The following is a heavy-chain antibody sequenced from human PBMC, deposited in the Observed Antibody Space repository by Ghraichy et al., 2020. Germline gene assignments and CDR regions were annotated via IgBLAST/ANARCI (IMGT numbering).Heavy chain of an antibody. V-gene: IGHV3-74*01. CDR2: INTDGSNT. CDR1: GLILSNYW. D-gene: IGHD2-2*01. Sequence: GGSLRLSCAASGLILSNYWVYWVRQAPGQGLVWVSYINTDGSNTNYADSVKGRFTISRDNAKNTVYLHMSSLRAEDTAVYYCARPYCSSTSCYSPPDYWGQGTLVTVSS. J-gene: IGHJ4*02. CDR3: ARPYCSSTSCYSPPDY.